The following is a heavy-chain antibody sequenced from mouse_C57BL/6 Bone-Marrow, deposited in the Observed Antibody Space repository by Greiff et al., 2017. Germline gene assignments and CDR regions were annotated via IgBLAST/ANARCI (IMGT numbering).Heavy chain of an antibody. CDR3: ARLEIYYGNYYAY. J-gene: IGHJ3*01. CDR1: GFTFSSYG. Sequence: EVQLQQSGGDLVKPGGSLKLSCAASGFTFSSYGMSWVRQTPDKRLEWVATISSGGSYTYYPDSVKGRFTISRDNAKNTLYLQMSSLKSEDTAMYYCARLEIYYGNYYAYWGQGTLVTVSA. CDR2: ISSGGSYT. D-gene: IGHD2-1*01. V-gene: IGHV5-6*01.